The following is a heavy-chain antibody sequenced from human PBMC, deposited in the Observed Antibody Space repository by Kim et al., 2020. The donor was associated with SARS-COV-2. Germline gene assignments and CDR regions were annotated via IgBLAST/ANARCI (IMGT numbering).Heavy chain of an antibody. CDR2: ISYDGSNK. Sequence: GGSLRLSCAASGFTFSSYAMHWVRQAPGKGLEWVAVISYDGSNKYYADSVKGRFTISRDNSKNTLYLQMNSLRAEDTAVYYCARPRWFDPWGQGTLVTVSS. CDR1: GFTFSSYA. CDR3: ARPRWFDP. V-gene: IGHV3-30*04. J-gene: IGHJ5*02.